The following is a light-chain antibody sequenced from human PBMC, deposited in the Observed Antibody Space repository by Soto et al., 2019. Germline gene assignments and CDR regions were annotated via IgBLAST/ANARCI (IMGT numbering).Light chain of an antibody. CDR2: GAS. Sequence: EIVLTQSPGTLSLSPGERATLSCRASQSVSSTSLAWYQQKAGQAPRLLIYGASRRATGIPDMFSGSGSGTDFTLTISRLEPEDFAVYYCQQYDSSPPYTFGQGTKLEIK. CDR3: QQYDSSPPYT. CDR1: QSVSSTS. V-gene: IGKV3-20*01. J-gene: IGKJ2*01.